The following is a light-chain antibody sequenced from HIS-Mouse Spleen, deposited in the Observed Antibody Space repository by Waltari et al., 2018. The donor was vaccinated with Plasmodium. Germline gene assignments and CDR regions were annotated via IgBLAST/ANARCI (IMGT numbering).Light chain of an antibody. CDR2: DAS. J-gene: IGKJ4*01. Sequence: DIVLTQSPATLSFSPGERATLPCRASQSVSSYLAWYQQKPGQAPRLLLYDASNRATGIPARFSGSGSGTDFTLTISSLGPEDFAVYYCQQRSNWPRVLTFGGGTKVEIK. V-gene: IGKV3-11*01. CDR3: QQRSNWPRVLT. CDR1: QSVSSY.